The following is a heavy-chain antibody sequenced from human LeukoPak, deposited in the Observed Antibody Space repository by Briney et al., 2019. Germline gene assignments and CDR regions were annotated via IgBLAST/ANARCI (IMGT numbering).Heavy chain of an antibody. CDR3: ARGQYCSGGSCYEGWLGP. CDR2: INTNTGNP. CDR1: GYTFTSYA. V-gene: IGHV7-4-1*01. Sequence: ASVKVSCKASGYTFTSYAMNWVRQAPGQGLEWMGWINTNTGNPTYAQGFTGRFVFSLDTSVSTAYLQICSLKAEDTAVYYCARGQYCSGGSCYEGWLGPWGQGTLVTVSS. J-gene: IGHJ5*02. D-gene: IGHD2-15*01.